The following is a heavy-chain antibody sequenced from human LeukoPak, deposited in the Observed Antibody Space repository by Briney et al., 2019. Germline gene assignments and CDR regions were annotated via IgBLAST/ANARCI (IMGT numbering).Heavy chain of an antibody. CDR2: IGTSSTTI. V-gene: IGHV3-48*01. J-gene: IGHJ6*03. D-gene: IGHD6-25*01. Sequence: HAGGSLRLSCAASGFTFSSYTMNWVRQPPGKGLKWVSNIGTSSTTIYYADSVKGRFTISRDNAKNSLYLQMNSLRADDTAVYYCARFAAGGSYYYYMDVWGKGTTVTVSS. CDR1: GFTFSSYT. CDR3: ARFAAGGSYYYYMDV.